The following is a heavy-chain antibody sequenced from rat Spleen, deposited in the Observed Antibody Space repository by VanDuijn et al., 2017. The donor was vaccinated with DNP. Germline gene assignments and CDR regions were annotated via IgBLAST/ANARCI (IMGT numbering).Heavy chain of an antibody. J-gene: IGHJ2*01. CDR2: ITPGGGDA. CDR3: ARHGGY. D-gene: IGHD1-11*01. V-gene: IGHV5S13*01. Sequence: EVQLVESGGGLVQPGRSLKLSCAASGFTFSNYGMAWVRQAPTRGLEWVASITPGGGDAFYGDSVKGRFTISRDNAKNSLYLQMDSLRSEDTATYYCARHGGYWGQGVMVTVSS. CDR1: GFTFSNYG.